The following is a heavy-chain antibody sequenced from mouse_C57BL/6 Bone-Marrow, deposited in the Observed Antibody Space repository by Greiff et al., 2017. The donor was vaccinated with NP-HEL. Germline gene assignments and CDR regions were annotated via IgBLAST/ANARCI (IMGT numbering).Heavy chain of an antibody. CDR3: ASYHY. CDR2: IYPGDGDT. J-gene: IGHJ2*01. V-gene: IGHV1-82*01. Sequence: QVQLKESGPELVKPGASVKISCKASGYAFSSSWMNWVKQRPGKGLEWIGRIYPGDGDTNYNGKFKGTATLTADKSSSTAYMQLSSLTSEDSAVYFCASYHYWGQGTTLTVSS. CDR1: GYAFSSSW.